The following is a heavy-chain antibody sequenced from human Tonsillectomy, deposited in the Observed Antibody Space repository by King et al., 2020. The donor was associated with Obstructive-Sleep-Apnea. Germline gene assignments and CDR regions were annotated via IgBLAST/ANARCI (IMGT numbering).Heavy chain of an antibody. J-gene: IGHJ5*02. CDR2: IDYSGST. D-gene: IGHD3-9*01. CDR3: ARVGVDHDILPGHTRHRDWFGP. V-gene: IGHV4-59*01. Sequence: QLQESGPGLVKPSETLSLTCNVSGGSISSFHWSWIRQPPGKGLEWIGYIDYSGSTDYNPSLKSRVTISVDTSKNQFSLKLSSVTAADTAVYYCARVGVDHDILPGHTRHRDWFGPGGQGTLVTVSS. CDR1: GGSISSFH.